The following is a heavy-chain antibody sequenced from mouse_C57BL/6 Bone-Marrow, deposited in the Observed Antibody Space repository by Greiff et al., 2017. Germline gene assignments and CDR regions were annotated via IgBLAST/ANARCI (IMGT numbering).Heavy chain of an antibody. CDR1: GYTFTSYW. CDR2: IDPSDSGT. D-gene: IGHD1-1*01. V-gene: IGHV1-52*01. Sequence: QVQLQQPGAELVKPGSSVKLSCKASGYTFTSYWMHWVKQRPLQGLAWIGNIDPSDSGTHYNQKFKDKATLTVDKSSSTAYMQLSRLTSEDSAVYCGARDDGRCHFDYWGQGTTLTVSS. J-gene: IGHJ2*01. CDR3: ARDDGRCHFDY.